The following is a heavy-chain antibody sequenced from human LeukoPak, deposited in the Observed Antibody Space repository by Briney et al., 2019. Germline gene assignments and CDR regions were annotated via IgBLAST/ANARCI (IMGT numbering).Heavy chain of an antibody. D-gene: IGHD6-19*01. CDR1: GFTFRSFA. V-gene: IGHV3-23*01. Sequence: GGSLRLSCAASGFTFRSFAMSWVRQAPGKGLEWVSAISDSGGSTYYADSVKGRFTIPRDNAKNSLYLQMNSLRAEDTAVYYCARSGWYGGDYWGQGTLVTVSS. CDR3: ARSGWYGGDY. CDR2: ISDSGGST. J-gene: IGHJ4*02.